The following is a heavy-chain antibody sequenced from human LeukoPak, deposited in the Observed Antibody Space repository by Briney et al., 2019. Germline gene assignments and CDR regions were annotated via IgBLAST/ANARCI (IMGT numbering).Heavy chain of an antibody. Sequence: PSETLSLTCAVYGGSFSGYYWSWIRQPPGNGLEWIGEINHSGSTNYNPSLKSRVTISVDTSKNQFSLKLSSVTAADTAVYYCATLRRVTTHYYGMDVWGQGTTVTVSS. D-gene: IGHD1-1*01. V-gene: IGHV4-34*01. CDR1: GGSFSGYY. CDR2: INHSGST. J-gene: IGHJ6*02. CDR3: ATLRRVTTHYYGMDV.